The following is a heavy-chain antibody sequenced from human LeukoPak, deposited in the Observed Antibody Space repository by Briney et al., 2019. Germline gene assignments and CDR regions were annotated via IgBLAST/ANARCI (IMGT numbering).Heavy chain of an antibody. J-gene: IGHJ3*02. D-gene: IGHD3-22*01. CDR1: GGSISSYY. Sequence: SETLSLTCTVSGGSISSYYWSWIRQPAGKGLEWIGRIYTSGSTNYNPSLKSRVTMSVDTSKNQFSLKLSSVTAADTAVYYCPRSGANYYDISAFVIWGQGTMVTSLQ. CDR2: IYTSGST. CDR3: PRSGANYYDISAFVI. V-gene: IGHV4-4*07.